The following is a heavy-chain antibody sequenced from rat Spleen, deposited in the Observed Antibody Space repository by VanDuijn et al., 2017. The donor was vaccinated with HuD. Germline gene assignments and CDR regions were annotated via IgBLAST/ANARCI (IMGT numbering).Heavy chain of an antibody. D-gene: IGHD1-4*01. CDR1: GFTFSNYD. J-gene: IGHJ1*01. Sequence: EVQLVESDGGLVQPGRSLKLSCTASGFTFSNYDMAWVRQTPTKGLEWVATISSDGGRNFYRDSVKGRFTISRDNAKSTLYLQMDSLRSEDTATYYCARQWLTGFHWFFDFWGPGTMVTVSS. CDR3: ARQWLTGFHWFFDF. V-gene: IGHV5-29*01. CDR2: ISSDGGRN.